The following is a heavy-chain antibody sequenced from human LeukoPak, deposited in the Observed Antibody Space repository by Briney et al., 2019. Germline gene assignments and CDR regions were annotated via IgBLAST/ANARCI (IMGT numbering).Heavy chain of an antibody. CDR3: ARVVSSSWYYFDY. Sequence: ASVKVSCKASGYTFTGYYMHWVRQAPGQGLEWMGWINPNSGGTNYAQKFQGRVTMTRDTSISTAYMELSRLRSDDTDVYYCARVVSSSWYYFDYWGQGNLVTVSS. J-gene: IGHJ4*02. CDR2: INPNSGGT. CDR1: GYTFTGYY. D-gene: IGHD6-13*01. V-gene: IGHV1-2*02.